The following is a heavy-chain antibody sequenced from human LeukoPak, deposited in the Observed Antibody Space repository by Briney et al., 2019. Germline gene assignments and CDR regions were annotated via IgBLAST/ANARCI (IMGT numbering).Heavy chain of an antibody. J-gene: IGHJ4*02. CDR2: ISSSSSYI. V-gene: IGHV3-21*01. D-gene: IGHD6-6*01. Sequence: PGGSLRLSCAASGFTFSSYSMNWVRQAPGKGLEWVSSISSSSSYIYYADSVKGRFTISRDNAKNSLYLQMNSLRAEDTAVYYCARDRSSIAYSFDYWGQGTLVTVSS. CDR1: GFTFSSYS. CDR3: ARDRSSIAYSFDY.